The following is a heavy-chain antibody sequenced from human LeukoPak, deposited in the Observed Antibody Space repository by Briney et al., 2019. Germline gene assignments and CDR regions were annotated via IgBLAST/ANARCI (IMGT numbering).Heavy chain of an antibody. CDR2: IYSGGST. J-gene: IGHJ3*02. D-gene: IGHD3-10*01. Sequence: GGSLRLSCAASGFTVSSNYMSWVRQAPGKGLEWVSVIYSGGSTYYADSVKGRFTISRHYSKNTLYLQMNSLRAEDTAVYYCARDKMWFGEHDAFDIWGQGTMVTVSS. CDR1: GFTVSSNY. CDR3: ARDKMWFGEHDAFDI. V-gene: IGHV3-53*04.